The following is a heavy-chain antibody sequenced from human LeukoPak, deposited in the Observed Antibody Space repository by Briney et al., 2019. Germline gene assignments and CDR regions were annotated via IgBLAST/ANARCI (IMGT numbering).Heavy chain of an antibody. CDR2: IYVGNGNT. D-gene: IGHD2-2*01. CDR1: GYTFTSYA. V-gene: IGHV1-3*01. Sequence: GASVKVSCKASGYTFTSYAMHWVRQAPGQRLEWMGWIYVGNGNTKYSQKFQGRVTITRDTSASTAYMELSSLRSEDTAVYYCARYGDIVVVPAAKGMDVWGQGTTVTVSS. CDR3: ARYGDIVVVPAAKGMDV. J-gene: IGHJ6*02.